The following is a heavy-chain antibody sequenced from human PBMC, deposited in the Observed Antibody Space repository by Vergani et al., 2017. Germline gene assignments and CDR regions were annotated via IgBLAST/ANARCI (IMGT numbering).Heavy chain of an antibody. CDR2: ISGSGGST. CDR1: GFTFSSYA. Sequence: VQLVESGGGVVQPGGSLRLSCAASGFTFSSYAMSWVRQAPGKGLEWVSAISGSGGSTYYADSVKGRFTIARDNSKNTLYLQMNSLRAEDTAVYYCAKTMREVVGFDYWGQGTLVTVSS. V-gene: IGHV3-23*04. J-gene: IGHJ4*02. D-gene: IGHD3-22*01. CDR3: AKTMREVVGFDY.